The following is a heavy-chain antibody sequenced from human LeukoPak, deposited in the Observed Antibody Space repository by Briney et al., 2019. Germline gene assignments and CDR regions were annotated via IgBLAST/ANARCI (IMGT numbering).Heavy chain of an antibody. Sequence: GRSLRLSCAASGFTFSSYAMSWVRQAPGKGLEWVSAISGSGGSTYYADSVKGRFTISRDNSKNTLYLQMNSLRAEDTAVYYCAKDRGYSSGWYSRDAFDIWGQGTMVTVSS. CDR2: ISGSGGST. CDR1: GFTFSSYA. CDR3: AKDRGYSSGWYSRDAFDI. V-gene: IGHV3-23*01. D-gene: IGHD6-19*01. J-gene: IGHJ3*02.